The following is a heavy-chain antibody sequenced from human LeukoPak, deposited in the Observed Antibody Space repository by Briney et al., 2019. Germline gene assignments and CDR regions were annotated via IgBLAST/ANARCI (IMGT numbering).Heavy chain of an antibody. CDR3: ARAFSSGWYYFDY. D-gene: IGHD6-19*01. V-gene: IGHV3-20*04. CDR1: GFTFDDYG. J-gene: IGHJ4*02. Sequence: PGGSLRLSCAASGFTFDDYGMSWVRQAPGKGLEWASGINWNGGSTGYADSVEGRFTISRDNAKNSLYLQMNSLRAEDTALYYCARAFSSGWYYFDYWGQGTLVTVSS. CDR2: INWNGGST.